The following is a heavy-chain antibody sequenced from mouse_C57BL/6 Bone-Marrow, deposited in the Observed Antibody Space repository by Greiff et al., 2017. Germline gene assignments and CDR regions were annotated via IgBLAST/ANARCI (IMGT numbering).Heavy chain of an antibody. CDR1: GFNIKDDY. Sequence: VQLKQSGAELVRPGASVKLSCTASGFNIKDDYMHWVKQRPEQGLEWIGWIDPENGDTAYASKFQGKATITADTSSNTAYLQLSSLTSEDTAVYYCTTGRFITTVVATNFDVWGTGTTVTVSS. CDR2: IDPENGDT. D-gene: IGHD1-1*01. J-gene: IGHJ1*03. CDR3: TTGRFITTVVATNFDV. V-gene: IGHV14-4*01.